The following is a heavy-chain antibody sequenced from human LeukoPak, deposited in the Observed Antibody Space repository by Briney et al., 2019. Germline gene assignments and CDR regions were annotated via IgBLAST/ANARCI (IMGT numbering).Heavy chain of an antibody. V-gene: IGHV3-30*04. CDR1: GYTFSSYA. J-gene: IGHJ4*02. CDR3: ASSGGSYGGFDY. Sequence: PGGSLRLSCAASGYTFSSYAMHWVRQAPGKGLEWVAVISYDGSNKYYAGSVKGRFTISRDNSKNTLYLQMNSLRAEDTAVYYCASSGGSYGGFDYWGQGTLVTVSS. D-gene: IGHD1-26*01. CDR2: ISYDGSNK.